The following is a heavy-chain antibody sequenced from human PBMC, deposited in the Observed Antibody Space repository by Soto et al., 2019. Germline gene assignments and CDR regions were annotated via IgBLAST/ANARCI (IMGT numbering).Heavy chain of an antibody. CDR2: ISYDGSNK. CDR3: AKVVVDFKTGGAFDI. Sequence: GGSLRLSCAASGFTFSSYAMHWVRQAPGKGLEWVAVISYDGSNKYYADSVKGRFTISRDNSKNTLYLQMNSLRAEDTAVYYCAKVVVDFKTGGAFDIWGQGTMVTVSS. CDR1: GFTFSSYA. D-gene: IGHD2-15*01. V-gene: IGHV3-30-3*01. J-gene: IGHJ3*02.